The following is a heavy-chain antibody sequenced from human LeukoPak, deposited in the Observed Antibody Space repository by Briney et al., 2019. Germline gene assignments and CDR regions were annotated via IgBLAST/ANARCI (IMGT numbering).Heavy chain of an antibody. CDR1: GFTFTTYS. Sequence: GGSLRLSCAASGFTFTTYSMNWVRQAPGKGLEWVSSITSSSTSMYYADSVKGRFTISRDNAKNSLYLQMNSLRAEDTAVYYCARDQRNYDSPDAFDIWGQGTMVTVSS. CDR2: ITSSSTSM. V-gene: IGHV3-21*01. D-gene: IGHD3-22*01. CDR3: ARDQRNYDSPDAFDI. J-gene: IGHJ3*02.